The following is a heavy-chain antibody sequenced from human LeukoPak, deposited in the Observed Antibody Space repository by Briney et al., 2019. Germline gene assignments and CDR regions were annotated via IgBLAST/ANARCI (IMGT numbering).Heavy chain of an antibody. CDR3: ARPPPGETHAFDL. CDR2: IDPSDSYA. J-gene: IGHJ3*01. Sequence: GESLKISCKGSGYSFTNDWISWVCQMPGKGLEWMGRIDPSDSYASYSPSFQGHVTSSADKSLSTAYLQWSSLKASDTGMYYCARPPPGETHAFDLWGQGTMVTVSS. V-gene: IGHV5-10-1*01. D-gene: IGHD3-10*01. CDR1: GYSFTNDW.